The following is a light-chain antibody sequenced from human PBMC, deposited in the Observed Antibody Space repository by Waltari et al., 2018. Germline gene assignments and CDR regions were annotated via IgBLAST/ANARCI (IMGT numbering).Light chain of an antibody. Sequence: EIVLTQSPATLSLSPGERATLSCRASPSVNNYLAWYQHNPGQTPRLLIYGVSNRATGIPARFSGSESGTDFTLTNSSLEPEDFAVYYCQQRSNWPPSITFGQGTRLEIK. J-gene: IGKJ5*01. CDR3: QQRSNWPPSIT. CDR2: GVS. V-gene: IGKV3-11*01. CDR1: PSVNNY.